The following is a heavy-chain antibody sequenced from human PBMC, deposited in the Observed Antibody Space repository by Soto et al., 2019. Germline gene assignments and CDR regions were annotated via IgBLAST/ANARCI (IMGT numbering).Heavy chain of an antibody. CDR2: IIPIFGTA. V-gene: IGHV1-69*13. J-gene: IGHJ6*02. CDR1: GGTFSSYA. CDR3: ARDYYGSGSYPNYGMDV. D-gene: IGHD3-10*01. Sequence: SVKVSCKASGGTFSSYAISWVRQAPGQGLEWMGGIIPIFGTANYAQKFQGRVTITADESTSTAYMELSSLRSEDTAVYYCARDYYGSGSYPNYGMDVWGQGTTVTVSS.